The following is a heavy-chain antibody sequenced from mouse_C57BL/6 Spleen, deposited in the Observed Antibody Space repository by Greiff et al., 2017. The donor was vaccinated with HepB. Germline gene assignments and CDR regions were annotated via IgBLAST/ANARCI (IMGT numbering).Heavy chain of an antibody. CDR1: GFTFSSYG. CDR3: ARRATAQAWCAY. D-gene: IGHD1-2*01. V-gene: IGHV5-6*02. J-gene: IGHJ3*01. CDR2: ISSGGSYT. Sequence: DVMLVESGGDLVKPGGSLKLSCAASGFTFSSYGMSWVRQTPDKRLEWVATISSGGSYTYYPDSVKGRFTISRDNAKNTLYLQMSSLKSEDTALYYCARRATAQAWCAYWGQGTLVTVSA.